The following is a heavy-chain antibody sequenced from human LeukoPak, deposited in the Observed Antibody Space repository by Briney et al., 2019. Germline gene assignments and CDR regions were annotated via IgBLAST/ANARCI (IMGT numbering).Heavy chain of an antibody. D-gene: IGHD3-10*01. CDR2: ISSYNGNT. CDR3: ARDPHYYGPDPYYFDY. Sequence: ASVKVSCKASGYTFTSYGISWVRQAPGQGLECMGWISSYNGNTNYAQELQGRVTTTTDTSNSPAYMELRSLRSDATAVYCCARDPHYYGPDPYYFDYWGQGTLVTVSS. J-gene: IGHJ4*02. CDR1: GYTFTSYG. V-gene: IGHV1-18*04.